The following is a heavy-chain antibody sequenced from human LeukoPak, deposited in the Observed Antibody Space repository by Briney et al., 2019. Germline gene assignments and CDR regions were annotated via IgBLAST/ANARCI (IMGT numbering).Heavy chain of an antibody. D-gene: IGHD3-16*02. J-gene: IGHJ4*02. CDR2: NHPSTGNP. CDR1: GYTFTNYA. CDR3: ARAYQRLGGLSLPDY. Sequence: ASVKVSCKASGYTFTNYALNWVRQAPGQGLEWMGWNHPSTGNPTYAQGFTGRFVFSLDTSVSTTYLQISSLKAEDTAVYYCARAYQRLGGLSLPDYWGQGTLVTVSS. V-gene: IGHV7-4-1*02.